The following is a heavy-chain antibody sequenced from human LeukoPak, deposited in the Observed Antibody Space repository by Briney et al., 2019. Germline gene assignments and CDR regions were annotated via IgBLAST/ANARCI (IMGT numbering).Heavy chain of an antibody. J-gene: IGHJ6*02. D-gene: IGHD1-26*01. Sequence: PGGSLRLSCAASGFTFSSYGMHWVRQAPGKRLEWVAVISYDGSNKYYADSVKGRFTISRDNSKNTLYLQMNSLRAEDTAVYYCAKHGASDYYYGMDVWGQGTTVTVSS. CDR3: AKHGASDYYYGMDV. V-gene: IGHV3-30*18. CDR1: GFTFSSYG. CDR2: ISYDGSNK.